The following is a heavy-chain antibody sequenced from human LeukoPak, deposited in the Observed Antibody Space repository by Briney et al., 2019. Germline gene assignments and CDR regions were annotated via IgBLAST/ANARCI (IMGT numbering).Heavy chain of an antibody. V-gene: IGHV4-61*02. CDR3: ATEYSTQTVTNFDY. J-gene: IGHJ4*02. D-gene: IGHD4-17*01. CDR2: IYTSGST. CDR1: GGSISSGSYY. Sequence: SETLSLTCTVSGGSISSGSYYWSWIRQPAGKGLEWIGRIYTSGSTKYNPSLKSRVTISVVTSKNQFSLKLSSLTAADTAVYYCATEYSTQTVTNFDYWGQGTLVTVSS.